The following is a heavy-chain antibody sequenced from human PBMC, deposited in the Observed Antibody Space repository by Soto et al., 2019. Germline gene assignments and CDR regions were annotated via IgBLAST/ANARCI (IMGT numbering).Heavy chain of an antibody. CDR2: IYPGDSDT. J-gene: IGHJ5*02. CDR3: AILYCCSGICCAWRSPPRNNWLEQ. V-gene: IGHV5-51*01. Sequence: PGESLKISCKGSGYSFTSYWIGWVRQMPGKGLKWMGIIYPGDSDTRYSPSFQGQVTISADKSISTAYLQWTSLKASDTAMYYYAILYCCSGICCAWRSPPRNNWLEQWGEGTLDTV. CDR1: GYSFTSYW. D-gene: IGHD2-15*01.